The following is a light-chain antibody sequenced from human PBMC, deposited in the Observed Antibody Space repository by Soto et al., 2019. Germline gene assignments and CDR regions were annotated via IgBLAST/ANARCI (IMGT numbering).Light chain of an antibody. CDR3: HQRQSWPRT. CDR2: QTS. CDR1: QYINTR. V-gene: IGKV3-11*01. Sequence: EIVLTQSPATLSSIPGDTVTLSCRASQYINTRLAWYQHRPGQAPRLLIYQTSIRAAGIPARFSASGTGTDFTLTSSDVQPEDFAVYYCHQRQSWPRTFGQGTKVDIK. J-gene: IGKJ1*01.